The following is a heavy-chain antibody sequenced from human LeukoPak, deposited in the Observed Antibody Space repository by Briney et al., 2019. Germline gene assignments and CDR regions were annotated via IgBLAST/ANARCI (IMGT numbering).Heavy chain of an antibody. J-gene: IGHJ5*02. CDR1: GGSISSGGYY. D-gene: IGHD3-3*01. CDR3: ARGLQEIFGVVIINWFDP. V-gene: IGHV4-31*03. Sequence: NSSQTLSLTCTVSGGSISSGGYYWSWIRQHPGKGLEWIGYIYYSGSTNYNPSLKSRVTISVDTSKNQFSLKLSPVTAADTAVYYCARGLQEIFGVVIINWFDPWGQGTLVTVSS. CDR2: IYYSGST.